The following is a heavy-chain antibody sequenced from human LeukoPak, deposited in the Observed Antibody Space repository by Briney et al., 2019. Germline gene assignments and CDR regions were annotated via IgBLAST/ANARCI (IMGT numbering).Heavy chain of an antibody. V-gene: IGHV4-4*07. CDR2: IYTSGST. CDR3: VRWQNGDFWSGYYNWFDP. CDR1: GGSISSYY. Sequence: SETLSLTCTVSGGSISSYYWSWIRQPAGKGLEWIGRIYTSGSTNYNPSLKSRVTMSVDTSKNQFSLKLSSVTAADTAVYYCVRWQNGDFWSGYYNWFDPWGQGTLVTVSS. J-gene: IGHJ5*02. D-gene: IGHD3-3*01.